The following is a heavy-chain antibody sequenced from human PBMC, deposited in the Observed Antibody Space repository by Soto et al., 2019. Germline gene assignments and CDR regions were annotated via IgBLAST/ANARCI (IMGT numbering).Heavy chain of an antibody. D-gene: IGHD6-19*01. CDR3: AKDPWARDFIGWSIDY. CDR1: GFTFNSYA. J-gene: IGHJ4*02. CDR2: ISGSGSNT. V-gene: IGHV3-23*01. Sequence: EVQLLESGGGLVQPGGSLRLSCAASGFTFNSYAMYWVRQAPGKGLEWVLGISGSGSNTLYADSVKGRFTISRDNSKNTLSLQMNSLSADDTAVYYCAKDPWARDFIGWSIDYWGQGTLVTVSS.